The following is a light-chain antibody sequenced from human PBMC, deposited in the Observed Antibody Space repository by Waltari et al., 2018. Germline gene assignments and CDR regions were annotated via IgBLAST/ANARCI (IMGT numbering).Light chain of an antibody. V-gene: IGKV1-33*01. CDR1: QDITTS. CDR2: DAS. J-gene: IGKJ2*01. CDR3: QHYHSLPYT. Sequence: DIQLTQSPSSLSAAVGDRVTITCQATQDITTSFSWFQQKPVKAPQLLIYDASSLQAGVPSRFSGTGSGTAFSFTITSLQPEDSATYYCQHYHSLPYTFGRGTKLQIK.